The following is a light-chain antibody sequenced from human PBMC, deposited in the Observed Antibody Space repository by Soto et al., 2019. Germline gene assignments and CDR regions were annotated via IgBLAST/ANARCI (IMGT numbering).Light chain of an antibody. V-gene: IGLV2-23*01. Sequence: QSALTQPASVSGSPGQSITISCTGTSSDVGSYNLVSWYQQHPGKAPKLMIYEGSKRPSGVSNRFSGSKSGNTASLTISGLQAEDEADYYCCSYAGSSPHVFGTGTKVTVL. CDR1: SSDVGSYNL. CDR3: CSYAGSSPHV. CDR2: EGS. J-gene: IGLJ1*01.